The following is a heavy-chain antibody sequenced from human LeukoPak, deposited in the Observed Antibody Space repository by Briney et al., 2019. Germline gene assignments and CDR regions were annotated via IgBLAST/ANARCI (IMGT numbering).Heavy chain of an antibody. CDR1: GGSISSYY. CDR2: IYYSGST. J-gene: IGHJ4*02. Sequence: SETLTLTCTVSGGSISSYYCSWIRQPPGKGLEWIGYIYYSGSTNYNPSLMSRVTISVDTSKNQFSLKLSSVTAADTAVYYCARVGGSYRTYYFDYWGQGTLVTVSS. CDR3: ARVGGSYRTYYFDY. V-gene: IGHV4-59*01. D-gene: IGHD1-26*01.